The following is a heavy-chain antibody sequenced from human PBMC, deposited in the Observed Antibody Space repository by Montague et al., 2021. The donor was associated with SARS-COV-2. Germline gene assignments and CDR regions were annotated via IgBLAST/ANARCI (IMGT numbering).Heavy chain of an antibody. V-gene: IGHV4-59*08. CDR2: ISYSGST. CDR1: GGSLNNYF. Sequence: SETLSLTCTVSGGSLNNYFWSWIRQPPGKGLEWVGYISYSGSTKYNHSLQSRVTISVDTARNQFSLKLLSVTAADTAFYYCARVDSSGPGEYWGQGILVSVSS. D-gene: IGHD3-22*01. J-gene: IGHJ4*02. CDR3: ARVDSSGPGEY.